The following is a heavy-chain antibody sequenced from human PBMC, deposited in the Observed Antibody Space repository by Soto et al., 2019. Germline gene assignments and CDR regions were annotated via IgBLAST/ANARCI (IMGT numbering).Heavy chain of an antibody. CDR1: GGSISSYY. CDR2: IYYSGIT. Sequence: PSESLSLTCTVSGGSISSYYWSWIRQPPGKGLEWIGYIYYSGITNYNPSLNSRLTISVDTSKHQFALKLRSVTAADTAVYYCARGIGGEAVAGFDYWGQGTLVTVSS. CDR3: ARGIGGEAVAGFDY. J-gene: IGHJ4*02. D-gene: IGHD6-19*01. V-gene: IGHV4-59*01.